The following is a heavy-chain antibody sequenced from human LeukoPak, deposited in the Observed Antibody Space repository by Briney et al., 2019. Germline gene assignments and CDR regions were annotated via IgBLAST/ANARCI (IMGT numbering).Heavy chain of an antibody. CDR2: IYHSGST. CDR3: TKGPASYYYYVDV. V-gene: IGHV4-38-2*02. CDR1: GYSISSGYY. J-gene: IGHJ6*03. Sequence: SETLSLTCTVSGYSISSGYYWGWIRQPPGKGLEWIGNIYHSGSTYYNPSLKSRVPISVDTSKNQFSLKVSSVTAADTAVYYCTKGPASYYYYVDVWGKGTTVTVSS.